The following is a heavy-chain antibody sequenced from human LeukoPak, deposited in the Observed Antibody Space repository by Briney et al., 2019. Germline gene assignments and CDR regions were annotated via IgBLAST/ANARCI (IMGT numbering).Heavy chain of an antibody. CDR2: SRNKDHGYIT. J-gene: IGHJ4*02. V-gene: IGHV3-72*01. D-gene: IGHD1-26*01. CDR1: GFMSSVYY. CDR3: ARDRSGSYSWDY. Sequence: GGSLRLSCAASGFMSSVYYMDWVRQAPGRGLEWVGRSRNKDHGYITEYAPSVKGRFTISRDESKNSLYLQMNSLKIDDTAVYFCARDRSGSYSWDYWGQGTLVTVSS.